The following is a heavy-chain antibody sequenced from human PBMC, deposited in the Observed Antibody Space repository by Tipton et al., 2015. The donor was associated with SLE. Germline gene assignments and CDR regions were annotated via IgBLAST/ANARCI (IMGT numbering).Heavy chain of an antibody. CDR2: IYYSGST. J-gene: IGHJ6*03. D-gene: IGHD2-2*01. CDR1: GGSISVHY. CDR3: ARAEYCSSTSCSYYMDV. Sequence: TLSLTCTVSGGSISVHYWSWIRQPPGKGLEWIGYIYYSGSTNYNPSLKSRVTISVDTSKNQFSLKLSSVTAADTAVYYCARAEYCSSTSCSYYMDVWGKGTTVTVSS. V-gene: IGHV4-59*11.